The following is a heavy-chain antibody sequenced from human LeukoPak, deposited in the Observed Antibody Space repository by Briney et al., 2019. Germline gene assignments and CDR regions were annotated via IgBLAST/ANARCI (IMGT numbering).Heavy chain of an antibody. Sequence: GGSLRLSCTASGFTFGDYAMSWVXQAPGXGREWVGFIRSKAYRGTTAYAASVKGRFTISRDDSKSIAYLQMNSLKTEDTAVYYCTRDLGTVTSYYFDYWGQGTLVTVSS. V-gene: IGHV3-49*04. D-gene: IGHD4-11*01. CDR3: TRDLGTVTSYYFDY. J-gene: IGHJ4*02. CDR1: GFTFGDYA. CDR2: IRSKAYRGTT.